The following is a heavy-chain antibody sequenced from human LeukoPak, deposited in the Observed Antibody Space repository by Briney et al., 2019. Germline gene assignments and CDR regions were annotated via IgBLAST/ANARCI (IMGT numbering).Heavy chain of an antibody. Sequence: PGGSLRLSCAVSGFTFSNYWMYWVRQAPGKGLEWVSRINSDGSSTSYAYSVKGRFTISRDNAKNTLYLQMNSLRAEDLAVYYCTRNGEHYYDILTGHDVPFDYWGQGTLVTVSS. J-gene: IGHJ4*02. D-gene: IGHD3-9*01. CDR3: TRNGEHYYDILTGHDVPFDY. V-gene: IGHV3-74*01. CDR2: INSDGSST. CDR1: GFTFSNYW.